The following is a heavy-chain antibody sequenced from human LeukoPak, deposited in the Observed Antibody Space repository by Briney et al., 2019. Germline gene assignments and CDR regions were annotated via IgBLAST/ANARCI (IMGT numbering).Heavy chain of an antibody. V-gene: IGHV3-9*01. CDR2: ISWNSGSI. J-gene: IGHJ3*02. D-gene: IGHD3-10*01. Sequence: SLRLSCAASGFTFDDYAMRWGRQAPGKGLELVSGISWNSGSIDYADSVKGRFTISRDNAKNSLYLQMNSLRAENTALYYCAKDMSPITMVRGASDAFDIWGQGTMVTVSS. CDR3: AKDMSPITMVRGASDAFDI. CDR1: GFTFDDYA.